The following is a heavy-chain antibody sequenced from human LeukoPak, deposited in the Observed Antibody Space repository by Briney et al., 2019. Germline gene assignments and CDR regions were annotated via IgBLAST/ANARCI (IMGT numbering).Heavy chain of an antibody. CDR3: ARQGTYSSAIGMGY. CDR1: GFTFTSYS. D-gene: IGHD6-19*01. V-gene: IGHV3-48*01. CDR2: ISSSSNTK. Sequence: GGSLRLSCAASGFTFTSYSMNWVRQATGKGLEWVSYISSSSNTKYYADSVKGRSTISRDNAKNSLYLQMNSLRSEDTAVYYCARQGTYSSAIGMGYWGQGTLVTVSS. J-gene: IGHJ4*02.